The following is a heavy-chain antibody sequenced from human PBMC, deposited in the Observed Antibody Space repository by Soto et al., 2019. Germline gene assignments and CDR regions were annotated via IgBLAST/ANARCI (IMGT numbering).Heavy chain of an antibody. D-gene: IGHD5-18*01. Sequence: PGGSLRLSCAASGFTFRSFSMNWVRQAPGEGLEWVSSISSSSNYMYYADSVKGRFTISRDNSKNTLYLQMNSLRAEDTAVYYCGRGIQLGYYYYWMDAWGQGTTVTVSS. CDR3: GRGIQLGYYYYWMDA. CDR2: ISSSSNYM. J-gene: IGHJ6*02. V-gene: IGHV3-21*01. CDR1: GFTFRSFS.